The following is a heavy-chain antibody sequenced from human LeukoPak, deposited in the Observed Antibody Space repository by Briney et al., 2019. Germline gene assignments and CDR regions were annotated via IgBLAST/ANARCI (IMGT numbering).Heavy chain of an antibody. CDR2: INPNSGGT. J-gene: IGHJ4*02. CDR3: AREVVTMVRGVSGPFDY. CDR1: GYTFTGYY. V-gene: IGHV1-2*02. D-gene: IGHD3-10*01. Sequence: ASVKVSCKASGYTFTGYYMHWVRQDPGQGLEWMGWINPNSGGTNYAQKFQGRVTMTRDTSISTAYMELSRLRSDDTAVYYCAREVVTMVRGVSGPFDYWGQGTLVTVSS.